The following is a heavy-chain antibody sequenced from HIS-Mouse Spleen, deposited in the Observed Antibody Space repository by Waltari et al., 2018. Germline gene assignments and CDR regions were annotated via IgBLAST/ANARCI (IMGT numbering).Heavy chain of an antibody. CDR3: ARDTYSSGWYFDY. D-gene: IGHD6-19*01. CDR1: GGSFSGYY. J-gene: IGHJ4*02. V-gene: IGHV4-34*01. CDR2: INHSGST. Sequence: QVQLQQWGAGLLKPSETLSLTCAVYGGSFSGYYWSWIRPPPGKGLEWIGEINHSGSTNYNPSLKSRVTISVATSKNQFSLKLSSVTAADTAVYYCARDTYSSGWYFDYWGQGTLVTVSS.